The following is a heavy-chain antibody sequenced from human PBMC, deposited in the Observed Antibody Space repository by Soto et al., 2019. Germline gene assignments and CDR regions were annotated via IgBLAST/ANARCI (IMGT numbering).Heavy chain of an antibody. CDR1: GGSISSGGYY. J-gene: IGHJ4*02. CDR2: IYYSGST. CDR3: ARLSIAAAGPEDCDS. D-gene: IGHD6-13*01. V-gene: IGHV4-31*03. Sequence: SETLSLTCTVSGGSISSGGYYWSWIRQHPGKGLEWIGYIYYSGSTYYNPSLKSRVTISVDTSKNQFSLKLSSVTAADSAVYYCARLSIAAAGPEDCDSWGQGTLVTVSS.